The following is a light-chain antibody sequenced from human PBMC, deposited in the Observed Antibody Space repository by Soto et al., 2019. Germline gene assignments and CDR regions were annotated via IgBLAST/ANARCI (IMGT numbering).Light chain of an antibody. CDR1: DSNIGSNY. CDR3: AAWDDSLSGPWV. J-gene: IGLJ3*02. V-gene: IGLV1-47*01. Sequence: QSVLTQPPSASGTPGQRVTISCSGGDSNIGSNYVYWYQQLPGTAPKLLISRNDQRPSGVPDRFSGSKSGTSASLAISGLRSEDEADYYCAAWDDSLSGPWVFGGGTKVTVL. CDR2: RND.